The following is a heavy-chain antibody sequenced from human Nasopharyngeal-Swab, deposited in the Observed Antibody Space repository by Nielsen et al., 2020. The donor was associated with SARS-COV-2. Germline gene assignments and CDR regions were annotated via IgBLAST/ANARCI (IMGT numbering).Heavy chain of an antibody. CDR3: ARDRVAATPFGGPEWSFDY. J-gene: IGHJ4*02. Sequence: ASVKVSCKASGYTFTSYYMHWVRQAPGQGLEWMGIINPSGGSTSYAQKSQGRVTMTRDTSTSTVYMELSSLRSEDTAVYYCARDRVAATPFGGPEWSFDYWGQGTLVTVSS. CDR1: GYTFTSYY. D-gene: IGHD2-15*01. V-gene: IGHV1-46*01. CDR2: INPSGGST.